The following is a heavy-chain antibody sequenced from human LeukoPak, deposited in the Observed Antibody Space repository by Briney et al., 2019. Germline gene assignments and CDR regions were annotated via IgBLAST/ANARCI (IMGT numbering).Heavy chain of an antibody. D-gene: IGHD1/OR15-1a*01. CDR3: AREGTTVAAGAFDF. V-gene: IGHV3-13*01. J-gene: IGHJ3*01. CDR2: IDTAGET. CDR1: GFTFSSYD. Sequence: GGSLRLSCAASGFTFSSYDMYWVRHVTGKGLAWVSAIDTAGETYYEGSVKGRFTISRENAKNSLYLQMNSLRAEDTAVYYCAREGTTVAAGAFDFWGQGTRVTVSS.